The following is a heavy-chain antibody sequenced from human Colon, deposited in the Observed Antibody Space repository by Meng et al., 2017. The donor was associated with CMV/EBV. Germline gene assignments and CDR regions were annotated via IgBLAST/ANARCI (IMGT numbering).Heavy chain of an antibody. D-gene: IGHD3-3*01. CDR3: ARDQRITIFGVVIGSPKYFDY. J-gene: IGHJ4*02. V-gene: IGHV1-18*01. CDR1: GYTFTSYG. Sequence: GESLKVSCKASGYTFTSYGISWVRQAPGQGLEWMGWISAYNGNTNYAQNLQGRVTMTTDTSTSTAYMELRSLRSDDTAVYYCARDQRITIFGVVIGSPKYFDYWGQGTLVTVSS. CDR2: ISAYNGNT.